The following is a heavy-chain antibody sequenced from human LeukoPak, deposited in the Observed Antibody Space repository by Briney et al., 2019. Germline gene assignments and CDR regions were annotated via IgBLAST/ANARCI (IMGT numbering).Heavy chain of an antibody. D-gene: IGHD6-13*01. CDR2: IYHSGST. V-gene: IGHV4-4*02. CDR1: GGSISSSNW. J-gene: IGHJ5*02. CDR3: ARNRYSSSWCRFDP. Sequence: SGTLSLTCAVSGGSISSSNWWRWVRQPPGKGLEGIGEIYHSGSTNYNPSLKSRVTISVDKSKNQFSLKLSSVTAADTAVYYCARNRYSSSWCRFDPWGQGTLVTVSS.